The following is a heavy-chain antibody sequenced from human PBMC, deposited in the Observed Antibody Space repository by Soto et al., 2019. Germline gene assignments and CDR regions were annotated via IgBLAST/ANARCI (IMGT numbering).Heavy chain of an antibody. CDR1: GFTFSSYA. D-gene: IGHD6-13*01. J-gene: IGHJ5*02. CDR3: AKDHLAAAGPDWFDP. CDR2: ISGSGGST. V-gene: IGHV3-23*01. Sequence: VGSLRLSCAASGFTFSSYAMSWVRQAPGKGLEWVSAISGSGGSTYYADSVKGRFTISRDNSKNTLYLQMNSLRAEDTAVYYCAKDHLAAAGPDWFDPWGQGTLVTVSS.